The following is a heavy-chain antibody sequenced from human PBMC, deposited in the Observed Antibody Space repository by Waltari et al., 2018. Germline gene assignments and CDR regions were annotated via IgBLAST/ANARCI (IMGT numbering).Heavy chain of an antibody. Sequence: QVQLVQSGAEGKKPGSSVKVSCTASGGTFGSYAISWVRQAPGEGLEWMGGNIPIFGKAPNYAQKFQGRLTVTADESTATVYMDLSSLRSDDTAVYYCTRRELGGAFDPWGQGTLVTVSS. V-gene: IGHV1-69*12. CDR3: TRRELGGAFDP. CDR2: NIPIFGKAP. CDR1: GGTFGSYA. J-gene: IGHJ5*02. D-gene: IGHD3-16*01.